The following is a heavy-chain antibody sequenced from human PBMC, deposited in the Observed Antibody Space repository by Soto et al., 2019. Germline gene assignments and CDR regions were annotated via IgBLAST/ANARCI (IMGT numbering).Heavy chain of an antibody. CDR3: ARGRPSCGGDSLDV. V-gene: IGHV4-34*01. J-gene: IGHJ6*02. Sequence: SETLSLTCAVYGGSFSGYYWSWIRQPPGKGLEWIGEINHSGSTNYNPSLKSRVTISVDTSKNQFSLKLSSVTAADTAVYYCARGRPSCGGDSLDVWGQGTTVTVSS. CDR2: INHSGST. CDR1: GGSFSGYY. D-gene: IGHD2-21*02.